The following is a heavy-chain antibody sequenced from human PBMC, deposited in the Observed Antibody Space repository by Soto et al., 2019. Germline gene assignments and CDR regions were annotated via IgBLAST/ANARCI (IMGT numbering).Heavy chain of an antibody. J-gene: IGHJ4*02. CDR1: GYTFTSYD. Sequence: GASVKVSCKASGYTFTSYDINWVRQATGQGLEWMGWMNPNSGNTGYAQKFQGRVTMTRNTSISTAYMELSSLRSEDTAVYYCARRPLGYCSGGSCYHTYYFDYWGQGTLVTVSS. D-gene: IGHD2-15*01. CDR2: MNPNSGNT. V-gene: IGHV1-8*01. CDR3: ARRPLGYCSGGSCYHTYYFDY.